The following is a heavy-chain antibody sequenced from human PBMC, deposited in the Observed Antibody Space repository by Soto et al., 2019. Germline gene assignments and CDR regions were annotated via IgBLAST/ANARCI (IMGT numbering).Heavy chain of an antibody. Sequence: EAQLVESGGGLVQPGGSLRLSCAASGFGFSNYWMHWVRQTPGKGLVWVSRVRTDGSETTYADSVKGRFTISRDNAKNTLYLQMNNLRVEDTAAYFCTRKRVTATGTFGFDLWGQGTMVTVSP. CDR3: TRKRVTATGTFGFDL. D-gene: IGHD2-21*02. V-gene: IGHV3-74*03. J-gene: IGHJ3*01. CDR1: GFGFSNYW. CDR2: VRTDGSET.